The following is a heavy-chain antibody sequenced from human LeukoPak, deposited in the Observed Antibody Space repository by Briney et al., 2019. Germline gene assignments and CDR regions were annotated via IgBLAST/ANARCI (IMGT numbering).Heavy chain of an antibody. J-gene: IGHJ4*02. CDR1: GGSISSGGYS. Sequence: SQTLSLTCAVPGGSISSGGYSWSWIRQPPGKGLEWIGYIYHSGSTYYNPSLKSRVTISVDRSKNQFSLKLSSVTAADTAVYYCARRGYSYGSPLDYWGQGTLVTVSS. CDR3: ARRGYSYGSPLDY. CDR2: IYHSGST. D-gene: IGHD5-18*01. V-gene: IGHV4-30-2*01.